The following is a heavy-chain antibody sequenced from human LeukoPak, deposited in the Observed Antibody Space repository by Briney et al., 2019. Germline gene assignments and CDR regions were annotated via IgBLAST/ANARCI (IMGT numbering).Heavy chain of an antibody. J-gene: IGHJ4*02. CDR3: ARRGIPVAGLDY. Sequence: SETLSLTCTVSGGSISSSSYYWGWIRQPPGKGLEWIGSIYYSGSTNYNPSLKSRVTISVDTSKNQFSLNLSSVTAADTAVYYCARRGIPVAGLDYWGQGSLVAVSS. D-gene: IGHD6-19*01. CDR1: GGSISSSSYY. CDR2: IYYSGST. V-gene: IGHV4-39*01.